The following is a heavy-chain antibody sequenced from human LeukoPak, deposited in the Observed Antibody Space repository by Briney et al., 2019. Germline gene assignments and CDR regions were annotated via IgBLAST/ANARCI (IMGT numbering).Heavy chain of an antibody. CDR2: ISSSGSTI. CDR1: GFTFSDYY. Sequence: GGSLRLSCAASGFTFSDYYMSWIRQAPGKGLERVSYISSSGSTIYYADSVKGRFTISRDNAKNSLYLQMNSLRAEDTAVYYCARGMRGAYYYYYYYMDVWGKGTTVTISS. J-gene: IGHJ6*03. CDR3: ARGMRGAYYYYYYYMDV. V-gene: IGHV3-11*01.